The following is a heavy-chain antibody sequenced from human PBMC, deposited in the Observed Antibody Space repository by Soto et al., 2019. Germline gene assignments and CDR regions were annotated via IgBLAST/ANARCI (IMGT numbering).Heavy chain of an antibody. CDR2: IYHSGST. J-gene: IGHJ4*02. V-gene: IGHV4-38-2*02. D-gene: IGHD3-22*01. CDR3: ARSDSSGAEFDC. Sequence: SETLSLTCTVSNYSITSGYYWGWIRKPPGKGLEWIGNIYHSGSTDYNPSLKSRVAMSVDTSKNQFSLRVNSVTGADTAVYYCARSDSSGAEFDCWGQGTLVTVSS. CDR1: NYSITSGYY.